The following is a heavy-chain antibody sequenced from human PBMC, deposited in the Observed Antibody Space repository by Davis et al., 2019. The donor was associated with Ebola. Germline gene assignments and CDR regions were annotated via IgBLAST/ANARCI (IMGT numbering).Heavy chain of an antibody. J-gene: IGHJ6*02. CDR3: AIPDYDFWSGYGMDV. CDR2: ISSSSSTI. D-gene: IGHD3-3*01. V-gene: IGHV3-48*02. Sequence: PGGSLRLSCAASGFTFSSYSMNWVRQAPGKGLEWVSYISSSSSTIYYADSVKGRFTISRDNAKNSLYLQMNSLRDEDTAVYYCAIPDYDFWSGYGMDVWGQGTTVTVSS. CDR1: GFTFSSYS.